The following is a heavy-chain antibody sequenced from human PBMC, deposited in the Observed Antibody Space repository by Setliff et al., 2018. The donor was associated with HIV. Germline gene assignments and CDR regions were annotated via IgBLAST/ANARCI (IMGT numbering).Heavy chain of an antibody. J-gene: IGHJ6*03. V-gene: IGHV1-3*01. CDR3: ARDRGRGMAPSGILDYYYMDV. D-gene: IGHD6-13*01. CDR2: INAGNGNT. Sequence: ASVKVSCKASGYTFTSYAMHWVRQAPGQRLEWMAWINAGNGNTKYSQKFQGRVTMTRNTSISTAYMELSSLRAEDSAMYYCARDRGRGMAPSGILDYYYMDVWGKGTTVTVSS. CDR1: GYTFTSYA.